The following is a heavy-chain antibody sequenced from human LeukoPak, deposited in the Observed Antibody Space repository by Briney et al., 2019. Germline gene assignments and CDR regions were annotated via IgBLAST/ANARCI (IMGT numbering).Heavy chain of an antibody. V-gene: IGHV3-48*03. CDR1: GFTFSSYE. CDR3: ARARGDV. J-gene: IGHJ6*04. Sequence: GGSLRLSCAASGFTFSSYEMNWVRRAPGKGLEWVAGISCSGSPIYYADSVKGRFTISRDNSKNSLYLQMNSLRAEDTAVYYCARARGDVWGKGTTVTISS. CDR2: ISCSGSPI.